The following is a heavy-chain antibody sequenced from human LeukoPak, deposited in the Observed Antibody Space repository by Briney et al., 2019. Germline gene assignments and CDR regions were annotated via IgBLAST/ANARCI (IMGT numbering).Heavy chain of an antibody. D-gene: IGHD5-12*01. J-gene: IGHJ4*02. Sequence: SVKVSCKASGYTFTGYYMHWVRQAPGQGLEWMGGIIPMFGTANYAQKFQGRVTMTADESTSTVYMELSSLRSEDTAVYYCARSPSGYSGYDPVYYWGQGTLVTVSS. CDR2: IIPMFGTA. CDR3: ARSPSGYSGYDPVYY. V-gene: IGHV1-69*13. CDR1: GYTFTGYY.